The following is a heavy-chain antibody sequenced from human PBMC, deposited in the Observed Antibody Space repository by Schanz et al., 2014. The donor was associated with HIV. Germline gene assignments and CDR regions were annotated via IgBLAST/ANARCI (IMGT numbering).Heavy chain of an antibody. CDR3: ARLRTYDSADY. J-gene: IGHJ4*02. V-gene: IGHV4-39*01. Sequence: QLQLQESGPGLVKPSETLSLTCTVSGGSISSESHYWGWIRQPPGKGLEWIGHIYYSDSTYYNPSPEPQVPIPLAPSRNHSSLRRSFVPAADTAVYYCARLRTYDSADYWGQGTLVTVSS. CDR2: IYYSDST. D-gene: IGHD3-22*01. CDR1: GGSISSESHY.